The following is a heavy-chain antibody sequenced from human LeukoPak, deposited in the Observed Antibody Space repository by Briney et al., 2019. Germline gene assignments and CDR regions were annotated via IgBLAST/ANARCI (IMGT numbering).Heavy chain of an antibody. J-gene: IGHJ4*02. CDR1: GYTFTGYY. CDR2: INPNSGGT. CDR3: ARGPTRGSGRYYFDY. V-gene: IGHV1-2*02. Sequence: GASAKVSCKASGYTFTGYYMHWVRQAPGQGLEWMGWINPNSGGTNYAQKFQGRVTMTRDTSISTAYMELSRLRSDDTAVYYCARGPTRGSGRYYFDYWGQGTLVTVSS. D-gene: IGHD6-19*01.